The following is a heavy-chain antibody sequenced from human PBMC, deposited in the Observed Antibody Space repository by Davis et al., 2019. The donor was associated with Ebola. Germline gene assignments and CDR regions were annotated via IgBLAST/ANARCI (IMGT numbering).Heavy chain of an antibody. V-gene: IGHV3-53*01. CDR2: IYSGGST. Sequence: GESLKISCAASGFTVSRNYMSWVRQAPGKGLEWVSVIYSGGSTYYADSVKGRFTISSDNSKNTLYLQMNSLRAEDTAVYYCAREVRGGFDPWGQGTLVTVSS. CDR3: AREVRGGFDP. D-gene: IGHD3-10*01. J-gene: IGHJ5*02. CDR1: GFTVSRNY.